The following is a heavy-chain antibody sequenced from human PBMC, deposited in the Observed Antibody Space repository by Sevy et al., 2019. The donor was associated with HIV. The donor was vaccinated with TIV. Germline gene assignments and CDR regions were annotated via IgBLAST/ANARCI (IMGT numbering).Heavy chain of an antibody. CDR3: ARGARGTLPSYYYYGMDV. J-gene: IGHJ6*02. CDR1: GYSFSDYW. CDR2: IYPGDSDS. V-gene: IGHV5-51*01. Sequence: GESLKISCKGSGYSFSDYWIVWERQMPGKGLEWMGIIYPGDSDSRYSPSFQGQVTISADKSISTAYLQWSSLRASDTAMYYCARGARGTLPSYYYYGMDVWGQWTTVTVSS.